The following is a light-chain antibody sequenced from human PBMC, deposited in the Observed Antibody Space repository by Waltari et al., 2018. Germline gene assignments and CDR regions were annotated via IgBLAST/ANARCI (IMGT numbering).Light chain of an antibody. CDR2: VNSDGSH. CDR1: SGHSSNI. J-gene: IGLJ3*02. CDR3: QTGGHGTWV. V-gene: IGLV4-69*01. Sequence: QLVLTQSPSASASLGASVKLTCTLSSGHSSNIIAWLQQQPEKGPRYLMKVNSDGSHSKGDDIPDRFSGSSSGAEPYLTISSVQSEDEADYYCQTGGHGTWVFGGGTTLTVL.